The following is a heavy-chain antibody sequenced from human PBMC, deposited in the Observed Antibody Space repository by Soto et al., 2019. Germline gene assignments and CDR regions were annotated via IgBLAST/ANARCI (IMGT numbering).Heavy chain of an antibody. CDR2: ISYDGSNK. D-gene: IGHD4-17*01. CDR1: GFTFGSYG. V-gene: IGHV3-30*03. CDR3: STTFRDYGDYYRY. Sequence: HPGGSLRLSCAASGFTFGSYGMHWVRQAPGKGLGWVAVISYDGSNKYYAGSVKGRFTISRDNSKNTLYPQMNSLRAEDTAVYYCSTTFRDYGDYYRYWSQGTLVTVSS. J-gene: IGHJ4*02.